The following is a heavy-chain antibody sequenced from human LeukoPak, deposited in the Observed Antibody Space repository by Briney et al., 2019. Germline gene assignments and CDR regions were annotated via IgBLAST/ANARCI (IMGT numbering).Heavy chain of an antibody. CDR2: IYSGGDT. Sequence: GGSLRLSCAASGFTVSSNYMTWVRQAPGKGLEWLSVIYSGGDTYYADSVQGRFTISRDNSRNKLYLQMNFLRAEDTAVYYCARRSGEGYFDYWGQGTLVTVSS. CDR3: ARRSGEGYFDY. CDR1: GFTVSSNY. V-gene: IGHV3-66*01. D-gene: IGHD1-26*01. J-gene: IGHJ4*02.